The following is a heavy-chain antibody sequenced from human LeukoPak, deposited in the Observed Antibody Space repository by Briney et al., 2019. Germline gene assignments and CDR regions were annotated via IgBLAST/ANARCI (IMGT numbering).Heavy chain of an antibody. D-gene: IGHD5-24*01. CDR2: INHRGST. Sequence: SGTLSLTCAVYGGSFSGYYWSWIRQPPGKGLEWIGEINHRGSTNYNPSLKSRVTISVDTSKNQISLKLSSVTAADTAVYYCARGARAGYNLEPFDNWGQGTLVTVSS. CDR3: ARGARAGYNLEPFDN. J-gene: IGHJ4*02. CDR1: GGSFSGYY. V-gene: IGHV4-34*01.